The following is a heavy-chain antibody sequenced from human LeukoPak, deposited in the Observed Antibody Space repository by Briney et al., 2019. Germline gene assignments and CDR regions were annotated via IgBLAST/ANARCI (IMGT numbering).Heavy chain of an antibody. CDR3: ARSGFARGMDV. CDR2: IYAGDSDT. V-gene: IGHV5-51*01. D-gene: IGHD3-10*01. Sequence: GESLKISCKASGYRFTNFWIARVRQMPGKGLEWMGIIYAGDSDTRYSPSLQGQVTMSVDKSSSTAYLQWTSLKASDTAMYYCARSGFARGMDVWGKGTTVTVAS. CDR1: GYRFTNFW. J-gene: IGHJ6*04.